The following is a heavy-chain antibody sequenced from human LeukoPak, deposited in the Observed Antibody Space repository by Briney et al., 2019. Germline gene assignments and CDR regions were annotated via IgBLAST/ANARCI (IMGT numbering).Heavy chain of an antibody. CDR3: ARYGSGSSVNWFDP. CDR2: ISGSGGST. J-gene: IGHJ5*02. D-gene: IGHD3-10*01. Sequence: GGSLRLSCAASGFTFSSYAMSWVRRAPGKGLEWVSAISGSGGSTYYADSVKGRFTISRDNSKNTLYLQMNSLRAEDTAVYYCARYGSGSSVNWFDPWGQGTLVTVSS. CDR1: GFTFSSYA. V-gene: IGHV3-23*01.